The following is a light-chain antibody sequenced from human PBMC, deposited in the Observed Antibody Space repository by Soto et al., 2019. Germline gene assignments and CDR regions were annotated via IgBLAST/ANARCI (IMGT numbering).Light chain of an antibody. V-gene: IGKV3-20*01. CDR1: QSLSGSR. CDR2: GAS. Sequence: EIVLTQSPATLSLYPGERATLSCRASQSLSGSRLAWYQQKPGLGPRVLVYGASSRAPGIPDRFSGSGSGTDFTLTIIRLEPEDFAVYYSPQYSNLPLTFGGGTKVDVK. CDR3: PQYSNLPLT. J-gene: IGKJ4*01.